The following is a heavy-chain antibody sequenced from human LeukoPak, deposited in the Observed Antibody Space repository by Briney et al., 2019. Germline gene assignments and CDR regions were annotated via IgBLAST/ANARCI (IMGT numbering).Heavy chain of an antibody. CDR1: GGTFSSYA. J-gene: IGHJ4*02. CDR3: ARERRLPTVTTPYYFDY. D-gene: IGHD4-17*01. V-gene: IGHV1-69*01. CDR2: VIPIFGTA. Sequence: SVKVSCKASGGTFSSYAISWVRQAPGQGLEWMGGVIPIFGTANYAQKFQGRVTITADESTSTAYMELSSLRSEDTAVYYCARERRLPTVTTPYYFDYWGQGTLVTVSS.